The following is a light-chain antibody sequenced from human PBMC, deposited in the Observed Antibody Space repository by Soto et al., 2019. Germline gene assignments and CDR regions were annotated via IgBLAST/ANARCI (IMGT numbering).Light chain of an antibody. J-gene: IGKJ1*01. CDR1: QTITTS. CDR3: LQDHNYPLT. Sequence: IQMNQSPSSLSASVGDRVALTCRTSQTITTSLNWYRQKPGKAPDLLIYAASSLQSGVPSRSSGSGSGTDFTLTISSLQPEDFATYYCLQDHNYPLTYGQGTKVDI. CDR2: AAS. V-gene: IGKV1-6*01.